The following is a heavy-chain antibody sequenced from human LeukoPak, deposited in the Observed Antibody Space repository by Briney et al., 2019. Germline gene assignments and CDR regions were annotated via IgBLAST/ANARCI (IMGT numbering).Heavy chain of an antibody. D-gene: IGHD3-10*01. V-gene: IGHV3-11*01. Sequence: PGGSLRLSCLVSGFTFDDYYMSWIRQAPGRGLEWVSYISTTGNTVYYADSVKGRFAISRDYANNSVYLQMNSLRVEDTAVYYCARSGGYPAITYDEWGQGTLVTVSS. CDR1: GFTFDDYY. J-gene: IGHJ4*02. CDR3: ARSGGYPAITYDE. CDR2: ISTTGNTV.